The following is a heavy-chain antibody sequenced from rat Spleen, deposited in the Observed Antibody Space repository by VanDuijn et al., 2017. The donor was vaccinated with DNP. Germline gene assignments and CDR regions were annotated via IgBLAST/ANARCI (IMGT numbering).Heavy chain of an antibody. CDR3: ARGNDGFTY. V-gene: IGHV5-31*01. CDR1: GFMFSNYW. CDR2: IGYDGFTT. Sequence: EVQLVESGGGPVQPGRSLKLSCVASGFMFSNYWMTWIRQAPGKGLEWVATIGYDGFTTYYRDSVKGRFTISRDNAKNTQYLQMDSLRSEDTATYYCARGNDGFTYWGQGTLVTVSS. J-gene: IGHJ3*01.